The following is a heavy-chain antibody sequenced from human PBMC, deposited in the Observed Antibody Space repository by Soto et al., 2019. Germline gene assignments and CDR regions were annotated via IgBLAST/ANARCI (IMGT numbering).Heavy chain of an antibody. D-gene: IGHD3-3*01. J-gene: IGHJ6*02. V-gene: IGHV1-69*01. CDR1: GGTFSNYA. CDR3: AREAIIGVVIRGIDYYYGMDV. CDR2: IIPIFGTT. Sequence: QVQLVQSGAEVKKPGSSVKVSCKASGGTFSNYAISWVRQAPGQGLEWMGGIIPIFGTTNYAQKFQGRVTITADESTSTAYMELSSLISESTAVYYCAREAIIGVVIRGIDYYYGMDVWGQWTTVTVSS.